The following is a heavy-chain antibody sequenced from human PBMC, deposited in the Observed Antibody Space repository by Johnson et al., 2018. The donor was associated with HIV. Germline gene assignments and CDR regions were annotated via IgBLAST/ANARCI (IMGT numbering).Heavy chain of an antibody. CDR3: ARDVAAAKMDAFDT. J-gene: IGHJ3*02. CDR1: GFTFSSYA. CDR2: ILYDGRNI. D-gene: IGHD6-25*01. Sequence: QMQLVESGGGVVQPGRSLRLSCAASGFTFSSYAMHWVRQAPGKGLEWVAGILYDGRNIYYADSVKGRFTISRDNSKNTLYLQMNSLRAEDTDLYYCARDVAAAKMDAFDTWGQGTMVIVSS. V-gene: IGHV3-30*04.